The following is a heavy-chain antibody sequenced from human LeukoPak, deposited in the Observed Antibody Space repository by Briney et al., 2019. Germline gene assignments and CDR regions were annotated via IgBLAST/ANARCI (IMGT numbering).Heavy chain of an antibody. Sequence: GGSLRLSCAASGFTFSSYGMHWVRQAPGKGLEWVAVIWYDGSNKYYADPVKGRFTISRDNSKNTLYLQMNSLRAEDTAVYYCARGRELLWFGELWGAFDIWGQGTMVTVSS. V-gene: IGHV3-33*01. D-gene: IGHD3-10*01. CDR1: GFTFSSYG. CDR2: IWYDGSNK. J-gene: IGHJ3*02. CDR3: ARGRELLWFGELWGAFDI.